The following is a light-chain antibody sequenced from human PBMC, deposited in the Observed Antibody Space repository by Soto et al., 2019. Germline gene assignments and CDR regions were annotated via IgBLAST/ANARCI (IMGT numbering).Light chain of an antibody. CDR2: KVS. Sequence: DVVMTQSPLSLPVTLGQPASISCRSSQSLAYSDGNTYLNWFQQRPSQSPRRLIYKVSNRDSGVPNRFSGRGSGTDFTLKISGVEAEDVGIYYCMQGTHWPPYTFGQGTKLEIK. J-gene: IGKJ2*01. CDR3: MQGTHWPPYT. CDR1: QSLAYSDGNTY. V-gene: IGKV2-30*01.